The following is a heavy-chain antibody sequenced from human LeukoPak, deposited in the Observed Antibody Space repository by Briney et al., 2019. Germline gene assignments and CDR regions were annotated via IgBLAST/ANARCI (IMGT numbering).Heavy chain of an antibody. D-gene: IGHD3-10*01. J-gene: IGHJ6*03. CDR3: AKDRQGFGFGEQLDYYYMDV. CDR2: ISVSGGST. Sequence: GGSLRLSCVASEFTFSGYAMSWVRQVPGKGLEWGSVISVSGGSTYYADSVKGRFTISRDNSKNTLYLQINSLRAEDTAVYYCAKDRQGFGFGEQLDYYYMDVWGKGTTVTVSS. CDR1: EFTFSGYA. V-gene: IGHV3-23*01.